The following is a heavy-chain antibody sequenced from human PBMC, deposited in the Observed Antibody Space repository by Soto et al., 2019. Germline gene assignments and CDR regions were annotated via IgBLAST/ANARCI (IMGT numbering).Heavy chain of an antibody. CDR2: TYYRSKWYN. Sequence: PSQTLSLTCAISGDSVSSNSAAWNWIRQSPSRGLEWLGRTYYRSKWYNDYAVSVKSRITINPDTSKNQFSLQLNSVTPEDTAVYYCAREGVWFGELFHYYYYYGMDVWGQGTTVTAP. V-gene: IGHV6-1*01. CDR1: GDSVSSNSAA. J-gene: IGHJ6*02. D-gene: IGHD3-10*01. CDR3: AREGVWFGELFHYYYYYGMDV.